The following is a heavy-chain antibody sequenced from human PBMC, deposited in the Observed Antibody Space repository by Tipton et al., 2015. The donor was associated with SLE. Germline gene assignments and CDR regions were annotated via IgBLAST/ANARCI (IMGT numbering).Heavy chain of an antibody. CDR3: ASLRTEYYYGSRADY. CDR1: GGSFSGYY. CDR2: INHSGST. Sequence: LRLSCAVYGGSFSGYYWSWIRQPPGKGLEWIGEINHSGSTNYNPSLKSRVTISVGTSKNQFSLKLSSVTAADTAVYYCASLRTEYYYGSRADYWGQGTLVTVSS. J-gene: IGHJ4*02. V-gene: IGHV4-34*01. D-gene: IGHD3-10*01.